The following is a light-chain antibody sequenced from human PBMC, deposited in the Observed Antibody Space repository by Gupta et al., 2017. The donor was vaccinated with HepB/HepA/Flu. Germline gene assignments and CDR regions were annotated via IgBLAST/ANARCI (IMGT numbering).Light chain of an antibody. CDR3: QQTYSSPMHT. CDR2: AAP. V-gene: IGKV1-39*01. CDR1: QSISSY. J-gene: IGKJ2*01. Sequence: DIQMTQSPSSLPASVGDRVTITCRASQSISSYLNWYQHKPGKAPNLLIYAAPSLQSGVPSRFSGSGSGTDFTLTISSLQPEDFATYYCQQTYSSPMHTLGQGTKLEIK.